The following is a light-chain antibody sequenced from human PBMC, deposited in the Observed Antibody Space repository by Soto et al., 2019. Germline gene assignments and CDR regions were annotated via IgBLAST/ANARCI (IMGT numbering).Light chain of an antibody. CDR2: EVS. CDR3: SSYTSSNTPYV. CDR1: SSDVGAYDY. Sequence: QTVVTQPASVSGSPGQSITISCTGTSSDVGAYDYVSWYQQHPDKAPKLMIFEVSDRPSGVSNRFSGSNSGNTASLTISGLQAEDEADYFCSSYTSSNTPYVFGTGTKVTVL. J-gene: IGLJ1*01. V-gene: IGLV2-14*01.